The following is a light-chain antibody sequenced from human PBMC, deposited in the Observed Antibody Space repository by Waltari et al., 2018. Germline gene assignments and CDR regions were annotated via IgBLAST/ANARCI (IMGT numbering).Light chain of an antibody. CDR1: QGINDY. Sequence: DIQLTQSPSSLSASIGDRITITCRASQGINDYLAWCQQRPGKAPKSLIYRVSSLQRWVPSKCSGRGSGTEFTLTISSLQPEDFATYYCLQYNSYPRTFGQGTKVEIK. J-gene: IGKJ1*01. CDR3: LQYNSYPRT. CDR2: RVS. V-gene: IGKV1-16*02.